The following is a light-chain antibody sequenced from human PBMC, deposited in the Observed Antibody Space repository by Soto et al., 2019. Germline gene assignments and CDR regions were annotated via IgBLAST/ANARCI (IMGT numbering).Light chain of an antibody. CDR1: SSDVGAYNY. Sequence: QSALTQPRSVSGSPGQSVTISCTGTSSDVGAYNYVSWYQQHPGEAPKLMIYDVTKRPSGVPDRFSGSKSGNTASLTVSGLQAEDEADYYCCSYAGSYTYWVFGGGTKVTVL. V-gene: IGLV2-11*01. CDR3: CSYAGSYTYWV. J-gene: IGLJ3*02. CDR2: DVT.